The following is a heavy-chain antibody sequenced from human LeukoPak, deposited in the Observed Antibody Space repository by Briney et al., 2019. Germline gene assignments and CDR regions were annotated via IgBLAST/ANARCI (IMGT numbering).Heavy chain of an antibody. CDR1: GFTFSSYA. CDR3: ASPGDTTYFDY. V-gene: IGHV3-21*01. J-gene: IGHJ4*02. D-gene: IGHD1-26*01. CDR2: ISSSSSYI. Sequence: PGGSLRLSCAASGFTFSSYAMHWVRQAPGKGLEWVSSISSSSSYIYYADSVKGRFTISRDNAKNSLYLQMNSLRAEDTAVYYCASPGDTTYFDYWGQGTLVTVSS.